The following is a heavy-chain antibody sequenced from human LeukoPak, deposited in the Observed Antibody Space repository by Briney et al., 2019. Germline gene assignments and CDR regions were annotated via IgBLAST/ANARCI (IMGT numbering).Heavy chain of an antibody. D-gene: IGHD4-17*01. V-gene: IGHV3-13*01. CDR1: GFTFSSSD. CDR3: ARMTTVTKADEY. J-gene: IGHJ4*02. Sequence: GGSLRLSCAASGFTFSSSDMHWVRQAAGKSLEWVSAIGTSADTYYPGSVKGRFAISRENAKNSLYLQMNSLRAGDTAVYYCARMTTVTKADEYWGQGTLVTVSS. CDR2: IGTSADT.